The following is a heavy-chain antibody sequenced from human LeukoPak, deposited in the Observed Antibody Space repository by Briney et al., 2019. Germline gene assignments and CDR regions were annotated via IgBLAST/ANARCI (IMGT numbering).Heavy chain of an antibody. CDR3: ARWYGSGTRNPWFDS. CDR1: GGSISSYY. D-gene: IGHD3-10*01. J-gene: IGHJ5*01. Sequence: SETLSLTCAVSGGSISSYYWNWVRQPAGKGLEWIGRIYTSGSTNYNPSLKSRVTMSVDTSKNQFSLKLSSVTAADTAVYYCARWYGSGTRNPWFDSWGQGALVTVSS. CDR2: IYTSGST. V-gene: IGHV4-4*07.